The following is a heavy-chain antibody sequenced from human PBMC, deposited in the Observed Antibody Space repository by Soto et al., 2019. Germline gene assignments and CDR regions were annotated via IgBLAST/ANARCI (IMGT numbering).Heavy chain of an antibody. V-gene: IGHV1-18*01. CDR1: GYTFTGYG. CDR3: AWHRCSGIYYFWFEY. CDR2: ISAYNGNT. D-gene: IGHD1-26*01. Sequence: GASVKVSCKASGYTFTGYGISWARQAPGQGLEWMGWISAYNGNTNYAQKLQGRVTMTTDTSTSTAYMELRSLRSDDTAVYYCAWHRCSGIYYFWFEYWGQGTLATVPS. J-gene: IGHJ4*02.